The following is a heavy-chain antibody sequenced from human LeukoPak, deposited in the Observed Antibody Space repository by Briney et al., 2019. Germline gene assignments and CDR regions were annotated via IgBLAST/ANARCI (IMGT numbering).Heavy chain of an antibody. CDR1: GYSFTVYY. V-gene: IGHV1-2*06. CDR2: INPNSGDT. D-gene: IGHD2-8*01. J-gene: IGHJ4*02. CDR3: ARLYCTNDVCSSFDY. Sequence: ASVKVSCKASGYSFTVYYIHWVRQAPEQGLEWMGRINPNSGDTNYAQKFQGRVAMTRDTSINTAYMELSRLRSDDTAVYYCARLYCTNDVCSSFDYWGQGTLVTVSS.